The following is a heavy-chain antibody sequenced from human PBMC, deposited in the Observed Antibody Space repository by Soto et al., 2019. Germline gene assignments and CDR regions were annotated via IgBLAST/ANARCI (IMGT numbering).Heavy chain of an antibody. D-gene: IGHD3-10*01. CDR1: GYSFTSYW. CDR3: ARHVTPSMVRGVTSYYYYGMDV. J-gene: IGHJ6*02. Sequence: DSLTSARKGSGYSFTSYWIGLVRQMPGKGLEWMGIIYPGDSDTRYSPSFQGQVTISADKSISTAYLQWSSLKASETAMYYCARHVTPSMVRGVTSYYYYGMDVWGQGTTVTVSS. CDR2: IYPGDSDT. V-gene: IGHV5-51*01.